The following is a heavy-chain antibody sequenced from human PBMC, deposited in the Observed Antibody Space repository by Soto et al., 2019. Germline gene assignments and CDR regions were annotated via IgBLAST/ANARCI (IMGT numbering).Heavy chain of an antibody. CDR1: GYSFTSYW. D-gene: IGHD6-13*01. V-gene: IGHV5-51*01. J-gene: IGHJ6*03. CDR3: ARSIAAAEGYMDV. Sequence: GESLKISWKGSGYSFTSYWIVWVRQMPGKGLEWMGIIYPGDSDTRYSPSFQGQVTISADKSISTAYLQWSSLKASDTAMYYCARSIAAAEGYMDVWGKGTTVTVSS. CDR2: IYPGDSDT.